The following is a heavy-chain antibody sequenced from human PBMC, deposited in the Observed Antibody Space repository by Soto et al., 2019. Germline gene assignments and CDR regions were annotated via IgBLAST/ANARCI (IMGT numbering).Heavy chain of an antibody. CDR3: ASSEGVAAAGVFDY. CDR1: GFTFSDHY. Sequence: GESLKISCAASGFTFSDHYMDWVRQAPGKGLEWVGRTRNKANSYTTEYAASVKGRFTISRDDSKNSLYLQMNSLKTEDTAVYYCASSEGVAAAGVFDYWGQGTLVTVSS. D-gene: IGHD6-13*01. J-gene: IGHJ4*02. V-gene: IGHV3-72*01. CDR2: TRNKANSYTT.